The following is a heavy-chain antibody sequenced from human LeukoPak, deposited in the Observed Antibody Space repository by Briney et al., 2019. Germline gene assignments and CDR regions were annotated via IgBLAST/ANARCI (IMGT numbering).Heavy chain of an antibody. J-gene: IGHJ5*02. CDR3: ARPHVPTASTNWFDP. CDR2: INTDGITT. V-gene: IGHV3-74*01. CDR1: GFTFSSYW. D-gene: IGHD2-2*01. Sequence: GRSLRLSCAASGFTFSSYWMHWVRQAPGKGLVWVSRINTDGITTNYADSVKGRFTISRDNAKNTLYLQMNRLRAEDTAVYYCARPHVPTASTNWFDPWGQGTLVTVSS.